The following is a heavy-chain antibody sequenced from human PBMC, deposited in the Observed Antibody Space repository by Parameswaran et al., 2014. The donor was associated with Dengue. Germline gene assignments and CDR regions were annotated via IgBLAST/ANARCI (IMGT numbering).Heavy chain of an antibody. CDR3: ARVRDGYHLDAFDI. J-gene: IGHJ3*02. Sequence: AGGSLRLSCAASGFTFSDYYMTWIRQAPGKGLAWVSYISSTSTYTNYTDSVKGRFTISRDNAKNSLHLQMNSLRAEDTAVYYCARVRDGYHLDAFDIWGQGTMVTVSS. V-gene: IGHV3-11*05. CDR1: GFTFSDYY. D-gene: IGHD5-24*01. CDR2: ISSTSTYT.